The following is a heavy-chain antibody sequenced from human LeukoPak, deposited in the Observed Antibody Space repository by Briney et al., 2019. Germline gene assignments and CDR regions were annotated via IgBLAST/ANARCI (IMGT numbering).Heavy chain of an antibody. D-gene: IGHD6-13*01. Sequence: ASVKVSCKASGGTFSSYAISWVRQAPGQGLEWMGIINPSGGSTSYAQKFQGRVTMTRDTSTSTVYMELSRLRSDDTAVYYCARSASSSWYGPLNAFDIWGQGTMVTVSS. J-gene: IGHJ3*02. CDR2: INPSGGST. CDR1: GGTFSSYA. CDR3: ARSASSSWYGPLNAFDI. V-gene: IGHV1-46*01.